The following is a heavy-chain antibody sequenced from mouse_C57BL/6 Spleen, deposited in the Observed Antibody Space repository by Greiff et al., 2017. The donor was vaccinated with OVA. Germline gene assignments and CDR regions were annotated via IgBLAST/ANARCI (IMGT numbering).Heavy chain of an antibody. D-gene: IGHD4-1*01. Sequence: VQRVESGPELVKPGASVKISCKASGYAFSSSWMNWVKQRPGKGLEWIGRIYPGDGDTNYNGKFKGKATLTADKSSSTAYMQLSSLTSEDSAVYFCARENWDGNYFDYWGQGTTLTVSS. CDR1: GYAFSSSW. J-gene: IGHJ2*01. V-gene: IGHV1-82*01. CDR3: ARENWDGNYFDY. CDR2: IYPGDGDT.